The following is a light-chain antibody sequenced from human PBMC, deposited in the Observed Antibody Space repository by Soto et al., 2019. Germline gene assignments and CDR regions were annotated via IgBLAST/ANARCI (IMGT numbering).Light chain of an antibody. CDR1: SSDVGDYNY. Sequence: QSVLTQPASVSGSPGQSITISCTGTSSDVGDYNYVSWYQQHPGKAPKVMIYDVSNRPSGVSNRFSGSKSGNTASLTISTLQAEDEADSYCSSYTSISTLDFGTGTKVTVL. V-gene: IGLV2-14*01. CDR2: DVS. CDR3: SSYTSISTLD. J-gene: IGLJ1*01.